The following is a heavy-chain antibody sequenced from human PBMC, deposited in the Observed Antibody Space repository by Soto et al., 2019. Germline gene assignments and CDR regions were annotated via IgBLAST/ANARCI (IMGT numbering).Heavy chain of an antibody. CDR1: GGSISSSSYY. J-gene: IGHJ4*02. CDR2: IYYSGST. D-gene: IGHD4-17*01. V-gene: IGHV4-39*01. CDR3: AGESTVSY. Sequence: SETLSLTCTVSGGSISSSSYYWGWIRQPPGKGLEWIGSIYYSGSTYYNPSLKSRVTISVDTSKNQFSLKLSSVTAADTAVYYCAGESTVSYWGQGTLVTAPQ.